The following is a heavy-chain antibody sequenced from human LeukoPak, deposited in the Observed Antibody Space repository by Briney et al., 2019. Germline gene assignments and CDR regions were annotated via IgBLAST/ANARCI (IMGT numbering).Heavy chain of an antibody. CDR2: INPNSGGT. J-gene: IGHJ4*02. CDR1: GYTFTGYY. D-gene: IGHD4-17*01. V-gene: IGHV1-2*02. CDR3: ARDVPTTVTTYVQYYFDY. Sequence: ASVKVSCEASGYTFTGYYMHWVRQAPGQGLEWMGWINPNSGGTNYAQKFQGRVTMTRDTSISTAYMELSRLRSDDTAVYYCARDVPTTVTTYVQYYFDYWGQGTLVTVSS.